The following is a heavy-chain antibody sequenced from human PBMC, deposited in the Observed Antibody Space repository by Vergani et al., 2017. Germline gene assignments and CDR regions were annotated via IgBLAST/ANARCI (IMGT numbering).Heavy chain of an antibody. D-gene: IGHD6-6*01. CDR2: IYYSGST. CDR3: ARDVPGSSSAAYYYYYYMDV. CDR1: GGSVSSGSYY. J-gene: IGHJ6*03. Sequence: QVQLQESGPGLVKPSETLSLTCTVSGGSVSSGSYYWSWIRQPPGKGLELIGYIYYSGSTHYKPSLKSRVTISVDTSKNKFSVKLSSVTASDTALYYCARDVPGSSSAAYYYYYYMDVWGKGTTVTVSS. V-gene: IGHV4-61*01.